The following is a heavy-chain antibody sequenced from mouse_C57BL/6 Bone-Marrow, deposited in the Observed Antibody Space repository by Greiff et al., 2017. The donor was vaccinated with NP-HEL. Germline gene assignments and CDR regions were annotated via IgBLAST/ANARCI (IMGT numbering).Heavy chain of an antibody. CDR3: AGEGFDYYGSSWYYFDY. CDR2: IDPSDSET. CDR1: GYTFTSYW. Sequence: QVQLQQPGAELVRPGSSVKLSCKASGYTFTSYWMHWVKQRPIQGLEWIGNIDPSDSETHYNQKFKDKATLTVDQSSSTAYMQLSSLTSEDSAVYYCAGEGFDYYGSSWYYFDYWGQGTTLTVSS. D-gene: IGHD1-1*01. J-gene: IGHJ2*01. V-gene: IGHV1-52*01.